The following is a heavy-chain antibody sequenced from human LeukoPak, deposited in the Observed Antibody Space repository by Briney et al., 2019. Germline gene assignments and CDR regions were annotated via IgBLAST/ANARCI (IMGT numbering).Heavy chain of an antibody. CDR2: IFPDDSDT. Sequence: GGSLKISCKGSGYSFTSYWIAWVRQMPGKGLEWMGIIFPDDSDTRYSPSFQGLITISADKSISTAYLQWSSLKASDTAMYYCARRGGSLHFFDYWGQGTLVTVSS. J-gene: IGHJ4*02. D-gene: IGHD2-15*01. CDR1: GYSFTSYW. V-gene: IGHV5-51*01. CDR3: ARRGGSLHFFDY.